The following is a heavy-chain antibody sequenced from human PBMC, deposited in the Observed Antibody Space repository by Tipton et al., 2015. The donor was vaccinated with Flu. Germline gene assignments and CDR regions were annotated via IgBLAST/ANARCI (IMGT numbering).Heavy chain of an antibody. CDR3: ARYGGGGSRRAIYYYSYGMDV. V-gene: IGHV3-21*01. CDR1: GFTFSSYS. CDR2: ISSSSSYI. J-gene: IGHJ6*02. Sequence: SLRLSCAASGFTFSSYSMNWVRQAPGKGLEWVSSISSSSSYIYYADSVKGRFTISRDNAKNSLYLQMNSLRAEDTAVYYCARYGGGGSRRAIYYYSYGMDVWGQGTTVTVSS. D-gene: IGHD1-26*01.